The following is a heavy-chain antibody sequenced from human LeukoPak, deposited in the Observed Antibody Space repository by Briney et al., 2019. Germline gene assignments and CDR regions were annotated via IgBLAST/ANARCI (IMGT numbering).Heavy chain of an antibody. J-gene: IGHJ6*02. CDR1: GFTFSSYS. V-gene: IGHV3-21*01. CDR3: ARWGQQTYCYYGMDV. D-gene: IGHD3-16*01. Sequence: GGSLRLSCAASGFTFSSYSMNWVRQAPGKGLEWVSSISSSSSYIYYADSVKGRFTISRDNAKNSLYLQMNSLRAEDTAVYYCARWGQQTYCYYGMDVWGQGTTVTVSS. CDR2: ISSSSSYI.